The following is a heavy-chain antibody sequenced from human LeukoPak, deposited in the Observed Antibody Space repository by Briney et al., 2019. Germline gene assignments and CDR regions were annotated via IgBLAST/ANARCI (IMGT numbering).Heavy chain of an antibody. CDR2: IIPIFGTA. Sequence: ASVEVSCKASGGTFSSYAISWVRQAPGQGLEWMGGIIPIFGTANYAQKFQGRVTITADESTSTAYMELSSLRSEDTAVYYCARDDYDSSGSMDYWGQGTLVTVSS. CDR3: ARDDYDSSGSMDY. D-gene: IGHD3-22*01. J-gene: IGHJ4*02. V-gene: IGHV1-69*13. CDR1: GGTFSSYA.